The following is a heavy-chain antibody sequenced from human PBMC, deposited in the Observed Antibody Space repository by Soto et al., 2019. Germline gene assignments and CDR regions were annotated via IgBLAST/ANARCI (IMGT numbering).Heavy chain of an antibody. CDR2: ISFSDGGT. D-gene: IGHD2-15*01. J-gene: IGHJ2*01. Sequence: GGSLRLSCAASGCTFSSYAMTWVRQAPGKGLEWVSSISFSDGGTYYADSVKGRLTISRDNSKNTLFLQMNSLRVEDTAVYYCVKDDRILGRRYFDLWGRGTLVTVSS. CDR3: VKDDRILGRRYFDL. V-gene: IGHV3-23*01. CDR1: GCTFSSYA.